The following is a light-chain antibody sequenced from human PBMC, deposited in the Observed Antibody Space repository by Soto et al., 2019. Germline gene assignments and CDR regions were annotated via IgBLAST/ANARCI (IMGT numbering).Light chain of an antibody. Sequence: DIQMTQSPSSLSASVGDRVNITCRASQSISSYLNWYQQKPGKAPKLLIYAASSLQSGVPSRFSGSGSGTDFTLTISSLQPEDFATYYCQQIYSTPRTFGQGTKLEIK. V-gene: IGKV1-39*01. CDR2: AAS. CDR1: QSISSY. J-gene: IGKJ2*01. CDR3: QQIYSTPRT.